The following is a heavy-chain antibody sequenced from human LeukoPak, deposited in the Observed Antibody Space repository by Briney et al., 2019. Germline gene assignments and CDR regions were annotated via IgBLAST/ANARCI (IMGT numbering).Heavy chain of an antibody. Sequence: SETLSLTCTVSGGSISSSSYYWGWIRQPPGTGLEWIGSIYYSGSTYYNPSLKSRVTISVDTSKNQFSLKLSSVTAADTAVYYCARGPDLNYYDSSGYYYFDYWGQGTLVTVSS. D-gene: IGHD3-22*01. V-gene: IGHV4-39*07. J-gene: IGHJ4*02. CDR1: GGSISSSSYY. CDR2: IYYSGST. CDR3: ARGPDLNYYDSSGYYYFDY.